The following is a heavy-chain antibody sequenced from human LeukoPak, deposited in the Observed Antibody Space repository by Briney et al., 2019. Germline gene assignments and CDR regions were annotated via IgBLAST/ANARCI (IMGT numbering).Heavy chain of an antibody. D-gene: IGHD6-13*01. CDR1: GFTFSSYG. Sequence: GGSLRLSCAASGFTFSSYGMHWVRQAPGKGLEWVAFIRYDGSNKYYADSVKGRFTISRDNSKNTLYLQMNSLRAEDTAVYYCARSYSSTPQYYYYYYMDVWGKGTTVTVSS. CDR3: ARSYSSTPQYYYYYYMDV. CDR2: IRYDGSNK. J-gene: IGHJ6*03. V-gene: IGHV3-30*02.